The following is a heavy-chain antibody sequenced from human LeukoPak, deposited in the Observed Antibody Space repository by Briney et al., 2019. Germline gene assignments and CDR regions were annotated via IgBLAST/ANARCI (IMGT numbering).Heavy chain of an antibody. J-gene: IGHJ4*02. D-gene: IGHD5-18*01. V-gene: IGHV4-39*07. CDR3: AREGGYSYGYDY. CDR2: IYYSGST. Sequence: SETLSLTCTVSGGSISSSNYYWGWIRQPPGKGLEWIGSIYYSGSTYYNPSLKSRVTISVDTSKNQFSLKLSSVTAADTAVYYCAREGGYSYGYDYWGQGTLVTVSS. CDR1: GGSISSSNYY.